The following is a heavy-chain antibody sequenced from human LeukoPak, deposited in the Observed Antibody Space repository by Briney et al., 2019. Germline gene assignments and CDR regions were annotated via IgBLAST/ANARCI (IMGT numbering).Heavy chain of an antibody. CDR3: AKDSDGSGSYYLGSSFDY. Sequence: RGSLRLSCAASGFTFDDYTMHWVRQAPGKGLEWVSLISWDGGSTYYADSVKGRFTISRDNSKNSLYLQMNSLRTEDTALYYCAKDSDGSGSYYLGSSFDYWGQGTLVTVSS. V-gene: IGHV3-43*01. J-gene: IGHJ4*02. CDR2: ISWDGGST. CDR1: GFTFDDYT. D-gene: IGHD3-10*01.